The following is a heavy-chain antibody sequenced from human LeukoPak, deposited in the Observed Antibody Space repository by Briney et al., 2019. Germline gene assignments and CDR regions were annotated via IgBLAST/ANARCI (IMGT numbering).Heavy chain of an antibody. J-gene: IGHJ4*02. CDR1: GGSISSGGYY. CDR3: ARVVATTTLDY. V-gene: IGHV4-31*03. CDR2: MHHSGPT. D-gene: IGHD5-12*01. Sequence: SETLSLTCTVSGGSISSGGYYWSWIRQHPGKGLEWIGYMHHSGPTYYNPSLKSRVTISVDTSKNQLSLKLNSVTAADTAVCYCARVVATTTLDYWGQGTLVTVSS.